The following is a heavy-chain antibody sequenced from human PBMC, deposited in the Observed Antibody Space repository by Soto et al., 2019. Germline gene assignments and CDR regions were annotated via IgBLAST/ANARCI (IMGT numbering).Heavy chain of an antibody. D-gene: IGHD2-2*01. CDR3: ARDECSSTSCLYGMDV. Sequence: ASVKVSCKASGGTFSSYAISWVRQAPGQGLEWMGGIIPIFGTANYAQKFQGRVTITADKSTSTAYMELSSLRSEDTAVYYCARDECSSTSCLYGMDVWGQGTTVTVSS. J-gene: IGHJ6*02. V-gene: IGHV1-69*06. CDR2: IIPIFGTA. CDR1: GGTFSSYA.